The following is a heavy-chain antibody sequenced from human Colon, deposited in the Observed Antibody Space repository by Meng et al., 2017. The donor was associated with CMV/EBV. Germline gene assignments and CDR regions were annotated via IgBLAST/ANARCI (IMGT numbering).Heavy chain of an antibody. D-gene: IGHD3-22*01. CDR1: SAYY. V-gene: IGHV3-11*04. Sequence: SAYYWSWIRQAPGKGLEWVSYISARSNTMYYADSVKGRFTISRDNAKNSLYLQMNSLRAEDTAVYYCARDRRHYDESSGYGSLDYWGQGTLVTVSS. CDR2: ISARSNTM. CDR3: ARDRRHYDESSGYGSLDY. J-gene: IGHJ4*02.